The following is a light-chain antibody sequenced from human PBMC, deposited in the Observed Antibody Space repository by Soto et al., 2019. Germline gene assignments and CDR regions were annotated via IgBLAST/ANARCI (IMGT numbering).Light chain of an antibody. J-gene: IGLJ1*01. CDR2: EVS. CDR1: SRDAGGYNY. CDR3: SSYTSSSSLV. V-gene: IGLV2-14*01. Sequence: QSALTQPASVSGSPGQPINISCTGTSRDAGGYNYVSWYQQHPGKAPKLMIYEVSNRPSGVSNRFSGSKSGNTASLTISGLQAEDEADYYCSSYTSSSSLVFGTGTKVTVL.